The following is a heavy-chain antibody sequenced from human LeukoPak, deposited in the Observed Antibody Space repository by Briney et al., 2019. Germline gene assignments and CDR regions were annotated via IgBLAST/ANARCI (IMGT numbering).Heavy chain of an antibody. CDR3: AREVVVVGATGGGFDY. CDR1: GFTVSSNY. Sequence: GGSLRLSCAASGFTVSSNYMSWVRQAPGKGLEWVSVIYSGGSTYYAESVKGRFTISRDNSKNTLYLQMNSLRAEDTAVYYCAREVVVVGATGGGFDYWGQGTLVTVSS. CDR2: IYSGGST. D-gene: IGHD1-26*01. J-gene: IGHJ4*02. V-gene: IGHV3-53*01.